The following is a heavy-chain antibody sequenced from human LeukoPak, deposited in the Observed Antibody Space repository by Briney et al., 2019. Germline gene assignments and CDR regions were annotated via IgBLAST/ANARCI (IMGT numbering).Heavy chain of an antibody. Sequence: GGSLRLSCAASGFTFSSYAVSWVRQAPGKGLEWVSAISGSGGSTYYADSVKGRFTISRDKSKDMVHLQMNSLRAEDTALYYCAKDLGFQLPSYYFDYWGQGTLVTVSS. CDR1: GFTFSSYA. D-gene: IGHD2-2*01. J-gene: IGHJ4*02. CDR2: ISGSGGST. CDR3: AKDLGFQLPSYYFDY. V-gene: IGHV3-23*01.